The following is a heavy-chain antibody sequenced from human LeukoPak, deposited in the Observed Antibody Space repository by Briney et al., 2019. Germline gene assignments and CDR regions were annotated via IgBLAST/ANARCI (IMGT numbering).Heavy chain of an antibody. J-gene: IGHJ3*02. V-gene: IGHV3-7*01. CDR2: IKQDGSEK. CDR3: ARDIAVAGVSAFDI. D-gene: IGHD6-19*01. CDR1: GFTFSSYW. Sequence: GGSLRLSCAASGFTFSSYWLNWFRQAPGKGLEWVANIKQDGSEKYYADSVKGRFTISRDNAKNSLYLQMNGLRAEDTAVYSCARDIAVAGVSAFDIWGQGTMVTVSS.